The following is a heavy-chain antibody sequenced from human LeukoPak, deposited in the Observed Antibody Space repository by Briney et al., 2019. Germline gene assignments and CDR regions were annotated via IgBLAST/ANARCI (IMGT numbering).Heavy chain of an antibody. J-gene: IGHJ4*02. D-gene: IGHD4-17*01. Sequence: GGSLRLSCAASGFTFDDYGMSWVRQAPGKGLEWVSYISSSGSTIYYADSVKGRFTISRDNAKNSLYLQMNSLRAEDTAVYYCARAMTTVTTRAYWGQGTLVTVSS. CDR1: GFTFDDYG. CDR3: ARAMTTVTTRAY. CDR2: ISSSGSTI. V-gene: IGHV3-48*03.